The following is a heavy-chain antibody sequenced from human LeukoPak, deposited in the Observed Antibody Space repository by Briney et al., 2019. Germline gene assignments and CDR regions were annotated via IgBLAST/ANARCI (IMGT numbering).Heavy chain of an antibody. Sequence: GRSLRLSCAASGFIYSSYGMHWVRQAPGKGLEWVAVIWNDGSNKYYADSVKGRFTISRDNSKNTLYLQMNSLRAEDTAVYYCAKEATVTEGREKYYYGMDVWGKGTTVTVSS. CDR1: GFIYSSYG. CDR3: AKEATVTEGREKYYYGMDV. D-gene: IGHD4-17*01. CDR2: IWNDGSNK. V-gene: IGHV3-33*06. J-gene: IGHJ6*04.